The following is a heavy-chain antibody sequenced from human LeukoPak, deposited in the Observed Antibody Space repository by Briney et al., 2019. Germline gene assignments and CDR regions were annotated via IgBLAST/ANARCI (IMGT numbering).Heavy chain of an antibody. J-gene: IGHJ3*02. Sequence: SETLSPTCAAYGGSFSGYYWSWIRQPPGKGLEWIGEINHSGSTNYNPSLKSRVTISVDTSKNQFSLKLSSVTAADTAVYYCARHGYSSGIRSAFDIWGQGTMVTVSS. CDR2: INHSGST. V-gene: IGHV4-34*01. D-gene: IGHD6-19*01. CDR1: GGSFSGYY. CDR3: ARHGYSSGIRSAFDI.